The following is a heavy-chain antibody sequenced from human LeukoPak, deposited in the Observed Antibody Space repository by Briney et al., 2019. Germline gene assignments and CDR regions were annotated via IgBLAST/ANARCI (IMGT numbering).Heavy chain of an antibody. V-gene: IGHV3-48*04. D-gene: IGHD2-2*01. CDR1: GFTFSSYS. J-gene: IGHJ4*02. CDR3: ARALGYCSSAGCYYFDN. CDR2: ISSSSSTI. Sequence: PGGSLRLSCAASGFTFSSYSMNWVRQAPGKGLEWVPYISSSSSTIYYADSVKGRFTISRDNAKNSLYLQMNSLRAEDTAVYYCARALGYCSSAGCYYFDNWGQGTLVTVSS.